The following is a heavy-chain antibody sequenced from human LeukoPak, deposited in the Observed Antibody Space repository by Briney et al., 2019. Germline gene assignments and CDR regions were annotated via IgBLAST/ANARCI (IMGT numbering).Heavy chain of an antibody. V-gene: IGHV1-46*01. J-gene: IGHJ4*02. CDR1: GYTFTSYY. Sequence: ASVKGFCKASGYTFTSYYMHWGRPAPGQGLGWMGIINPSGGSTSYAQKFQGRVTMTRDTSTSTVYMELSSLRSEDTAVYYCAREESMTVDYWGQGTLVTVSS. CDR2: INPSGGST. D-gene: IGHD3-22*01. CDR3: AREESMTVDY.